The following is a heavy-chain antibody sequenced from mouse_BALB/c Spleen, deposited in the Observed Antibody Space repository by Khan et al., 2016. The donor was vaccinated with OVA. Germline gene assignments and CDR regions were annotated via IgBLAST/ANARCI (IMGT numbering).Heavy chain of an antibody. D-gene: IGHD2-3*01. Sequence: EVQLQESGPGLVKPSQSLSLTCTVTGYSITSDYAWNWIRQFPGNKLEWMGYINYRGSTNYNPALKSRISITRDTSKNQFFLQLNSVTTADTATYYCARDGSRYNYAMDYWGQGTSVTVSS. J-gene: IGHJ4*01. CDR1: GYSITSDYA. CDR2: INYRGST. V-gene: IGHV3-2*02. CDR3: ARDGSRYNYAMDY.